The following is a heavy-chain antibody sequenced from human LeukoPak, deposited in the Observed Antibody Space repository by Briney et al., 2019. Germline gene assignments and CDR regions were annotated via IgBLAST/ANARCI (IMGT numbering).Heavy chain of an antibody. CDR2: IYYSGST. J-gene: IGHJ5*02. V-gene: IGHV4-30-4*08. CDR1: GGSISSGDYY. D-gene: IGHD5-12*01. CDR3: ARDVGLSGYAGSNWFDP. Sequence: SETLSLTCTVSGGSISSGDYYWSWIRQPPGKGLEWIGYIYYSGSTYYNPSLKSRVTISVDTSKNQFSLKLSSVTAADTAVYYCARDVGLSGYAGSNWFDPWGQGTLVTVSS.